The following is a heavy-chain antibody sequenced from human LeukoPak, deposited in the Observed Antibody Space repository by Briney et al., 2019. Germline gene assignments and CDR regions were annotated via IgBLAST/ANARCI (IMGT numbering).Heavy chain of an antibody. Sequence: GESLKISCTGSGYSFTNYWIAWVRQMPGKGLEWMGIIYPADSETTYSPSFQGQVTISADKSITTTYLQWSSLKASDTAMYYCARLVTYYYDSSGYYSYGMDVWGQGTTVTVSS. CDR3: ARLVTYYYDSSGYYSYGMDV. V-gene: IGHV5-51*01. CDR2: IYPADSET. CDR1: GYSFTNYW. J-gene: IGHJ6*02. D-gene: IGHD3-22*01.